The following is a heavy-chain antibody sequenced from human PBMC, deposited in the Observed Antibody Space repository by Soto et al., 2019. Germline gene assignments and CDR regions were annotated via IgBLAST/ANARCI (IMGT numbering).Heavy chain of an antibody. CDR2: IYYSENT. J-gene: IGHJ5*02. V-gene: IGHV4-39*01. CDR3: ATHPPYGPFDH. D-gene: IGHD4-17*01. Sequence: ASETLSLTCTVSGGSISSSISHWGWIRQPPGKGLEWIGNIYYSENTYYNPSLKSRVTISVDTSKNQFSLRLTSVTAADTAVYYCATHPPYGPFDHWGQGTLVTVSS. CDR1: GGSISSSISH.